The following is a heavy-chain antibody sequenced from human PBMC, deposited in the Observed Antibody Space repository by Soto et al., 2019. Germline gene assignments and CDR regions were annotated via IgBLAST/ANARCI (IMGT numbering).Heavy chain of an antibody. J-gene: IGHJ4*02. CDR1: GYIFTSYC. Sequence: QAHLVQSGPEVKKPGASVKVSCKGSGYIFTSYCIAWVRQAPGQGLEWMGWISAHNGKKEYAKKLQGRVTVTRDTSASTAYLELRSLRSDDTALYYCARGRYGDYWGQGALVTVSS. CDR3: ARGRYGDY. V-gene: IGHV1-18*01. D-gene: IGHD4-17*01. CDR2: ISAHNGKK.